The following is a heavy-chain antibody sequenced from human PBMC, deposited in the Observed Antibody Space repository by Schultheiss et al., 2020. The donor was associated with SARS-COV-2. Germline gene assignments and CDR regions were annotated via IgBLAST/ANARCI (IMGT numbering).Heavy chain of an antibody. J-gene: IGHJ6*02. D-gene: IGHD4-11*01. CDR3: ARERNSNYPYYYGMDV. V-gene: IGHV3-23*01. CDR2: ISGSGGST. Sequence: GGSLRLSCAASGFTFSSYAMSWVRQAPGKGLEWVSAISGSGGSTYYADSVKGRFTISRDNAKNSLYLQMNSLRAEDTAVYYCARERNSNYPYYYGMDVWGQGTTVTVSS. CDR1: GFTFSSYA.